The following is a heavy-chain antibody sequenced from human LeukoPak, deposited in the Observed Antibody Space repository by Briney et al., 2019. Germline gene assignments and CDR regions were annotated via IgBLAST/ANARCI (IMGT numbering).Heavy chain of an antibody. V-gene: IGHV1-2*02. CDR2: INPNSGGT. CDR1: GYTFTGYY. CDR3: ARETITIFGVVPFDY. J-gene: IGHJ4*02. D-gene: IGHD3-3*01. Sequence: ASVTVSCKASGYTFTGYYMHWVRQAPGQGLEWMGWINPNSGGTNYAQKFQGRVTMTRDTSISTAYMELSRLRSDDTAVYYCARETITIFGVVPFDYWGQGTLVTVSS.